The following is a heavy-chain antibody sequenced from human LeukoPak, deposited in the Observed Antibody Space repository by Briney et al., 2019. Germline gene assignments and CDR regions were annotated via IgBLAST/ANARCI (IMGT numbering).Heavy chain of an antibody. J-gene: IGHJ2*01. Sequence: SETLSLTCTVSGDPINSYYWSWLRQPPGKGLEWIGYIYYGGSTNYNASLKSRVTMSIDTSKNQFSLKLSSVTAADTAVYYCASQYYYDSSGYYPVYWYFDLWGRGTLVTVSS. V-gene: IGHV4-59*01. CDR3: ASQYYYDSSGYYPVYWYFDL. CDR2: IYYGGST. CDR1: GDPINSYY. D-gene: IGHD3-22*01.